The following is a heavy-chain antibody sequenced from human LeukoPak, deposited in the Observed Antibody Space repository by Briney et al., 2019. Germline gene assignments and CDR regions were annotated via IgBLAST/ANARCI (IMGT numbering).Heavy chain of an antibody. CDR3: ARGGYCSDGSCYPREYFQH. V-gene: IGHV4-4*07. D-gene: IGHD2-15*01. Sequence: SETLSLTCTVSGGSISSYYWSWIRQPAGKGLEWIGRIYTSGSTNYNPSLKSRVTMSVDTSKNQFSLKLSSVTAADTAVYYCARGGYCSDGSCYPREYFQHWGQGTLVTVSS. CDR2: IYTSGST. CDR1: GGSISSYY. J-gene: IGHJ1*01.